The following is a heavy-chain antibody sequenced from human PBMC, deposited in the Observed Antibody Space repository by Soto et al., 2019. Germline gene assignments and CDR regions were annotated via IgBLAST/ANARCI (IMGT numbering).Heavy chain of an antibody. D-gene: IGHD1-26*01. Sequence: VQLVQSGAEVKKPGSSVKVSCKTSGDTFATFAINWIRQAPGRGLEWLGGGVPVFGTPNYAPDFQGRVTRTADESANTSFMEVISLRSDDAAIYYCATTSGGYTAVFEFWGLGTRVIVSS. J-gene: IGHJ4*02. CDR2: GVPVFGTP. CDR3: ATTSGGYTAVFEF. CDR1: GDTFATFA. V-gene: IGHV1-69*12.